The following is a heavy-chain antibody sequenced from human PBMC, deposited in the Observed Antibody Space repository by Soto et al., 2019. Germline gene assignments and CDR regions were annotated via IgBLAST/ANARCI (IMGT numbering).Heavy chain of an antibody. CDR3: TKNSAYALDY. Sequence: PSETLSLTCAVSGGSVNNNNWWSWVRQSPGNGLEWIGEIHHSGGTNYNPSLESRVTISVDESKNEFSLRLNSVTAADTAVYYCTKNSAYALDYWGLGTLVTVSS. CDR2: IHHSGGT. J-gene: IGHJ4*02. D-gene: IGHD5-12*01. CDR1: GGSVNNNNW. V-gene: IGHV4-4*02.